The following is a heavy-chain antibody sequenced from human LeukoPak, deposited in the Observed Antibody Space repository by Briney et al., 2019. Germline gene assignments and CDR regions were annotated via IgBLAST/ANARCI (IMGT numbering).Heavy chain of an antibody. CDR2: ISYDGSNK. CDR1: GFTFSVYA. Sequence: PGRSLRLSCAASGFTFSVYAMHCVRQAPGKGLEWVAVISYDGSNKYYADSVRGQFTISRDNSKNTLYLQMNSLRAEDTAVYYCAREFTVANQPRFDYWGQGILVTVSS. J-gene: IGHJ4*02. D-gene: IGHD5-12*01. CDR3: AREFTVANQPRFDY. V-gene: IGHV3-30-3*01.